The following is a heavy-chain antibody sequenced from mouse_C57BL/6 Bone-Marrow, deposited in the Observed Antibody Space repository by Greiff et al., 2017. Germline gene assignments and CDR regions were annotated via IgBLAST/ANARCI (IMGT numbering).Heavy chain of an antibody. V-gene: IGHV1-26*01. J-gene: IGHJ3*01. CDR3: ARVPLGSWFAY. Sequence: EVQLQQSGPELVKPGASVKISCKASGYTFTDYYMNWVKQSHGKSLEWIGDINPNNGGTSYNQKFKGKATLTVDKSSSTAYMELRSLTSEDSAVYYCARVPLGSWFAYWGQGTLVTVAA. CDR1: GYTFTDYY. CDR2: INPNNGGT. D-gene: IGHD4-1*01.